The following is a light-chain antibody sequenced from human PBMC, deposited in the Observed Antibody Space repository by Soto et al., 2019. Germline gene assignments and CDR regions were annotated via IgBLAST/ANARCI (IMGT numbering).Light chain of an antibody. J-gene: IGLJ1*01. V-gene: IGLV1-44*01. CDR2: SNN. CDR1: ISNIGSNT. Sequence: HSVHTQTPSSSGSPGQRVNISCSGSISNIGSNTVNWYQQLPGTAPKLLIYSNNQRPSGVPDRFSGSKSGTSASLAISGLQSEDEADYYCAAWDDSLNGIYVFGTGTKVTVL. CDR3: AAWDDSLNGIYV.